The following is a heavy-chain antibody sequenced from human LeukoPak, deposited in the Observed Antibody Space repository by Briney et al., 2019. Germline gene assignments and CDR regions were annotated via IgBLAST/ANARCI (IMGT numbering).Heavy chain of an antibody. V-gene: IGHV3-7*03. CDR2: INQDGTEK. CDR1: GFTFTSNS. CDR3: AVLEGLS. Sequence: GGSLRLSCAASGFTFTSNSMNWVRQAPGKGLDWVANINQDGTEKYYAHSVRGRFTISRDNAKNSVQLQMNNLRAEDTAVYYCAVLEGLSWGQGTLVTVSS. D-gene: IGHD3-3*02. J-gene: IGHJ4*02.